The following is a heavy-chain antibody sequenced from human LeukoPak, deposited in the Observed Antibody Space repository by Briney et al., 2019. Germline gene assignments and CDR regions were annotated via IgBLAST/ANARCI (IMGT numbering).Heavy chain of an antibody. J-gene: IGHJ6*03. Sequence: SETLSLTCAVYGGSFSGYYWSWIRQPPGKGLEWIGEINHSGSTNYNPSLESRVTISVDTSKNQFSLKLSSVTAADTAVYYCARARRYPYYYMDVWGKGTTVTVSS. CDR3: ARARRYPYYYMDV. CDR2: INHSGST. V-gene: IGHV4-34*01. D-gene: IGHD3-9*01. CDR1: GGSFSGYY.